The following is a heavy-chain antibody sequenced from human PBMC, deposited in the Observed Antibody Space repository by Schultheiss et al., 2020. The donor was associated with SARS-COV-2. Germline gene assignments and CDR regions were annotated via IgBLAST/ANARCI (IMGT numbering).Heavy chain of an antibody. CDR1: GFTFNDYA. D-gene: IGHD6-19*01. V-gene: IGHV3-23*01. J-gene: IGHJ4*02. CDR2: IRGSGGNT. Sequence: GGSLRLSCIVSGFTFNDYAMTWVRQAPGKGLEWVSVIRGSGGNTFYADSVKGRFIMTRDNSKNTLYLQMSGLRGDDTAIYYCARGLGIAVAGADYWGQGTLVTVSS. CDR3: ARGLGIAVAGADY.